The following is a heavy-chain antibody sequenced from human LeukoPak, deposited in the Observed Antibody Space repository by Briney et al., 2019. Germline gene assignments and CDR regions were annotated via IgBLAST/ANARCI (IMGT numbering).Heavy chain of an antibody. J-gene: IGHJ4*02. V-gene: IGHV3-23*01. CDR2: ISGSGGST. CDR1: GFTFSSYA. D-gene: IGHD3-22*01. CDR3: AKDLATSYSSGYHY. Sequence: GRSQRLSCAASGFTFSSYAMSWVRQAPGKGLEWVSAISGSGGSTYYADSVKGRFTISRDNSKNTLYLQMNSLRAEDTAVYYCAKDLATSYSSGYHYWGQGTLVTVSS.